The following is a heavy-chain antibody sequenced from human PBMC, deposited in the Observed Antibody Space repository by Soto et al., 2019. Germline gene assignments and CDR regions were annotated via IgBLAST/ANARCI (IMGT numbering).Heavy chain of an antibody. D-gene: IGHD3-22*01. Sequence: PGGSLRLSCAASGFTFSNAWMNWVRQAPGKGLERVGRIKNKTDGGTTYYAAPVKGRFTFSRDDSKNTLYLQMNSLKSVDIAVYYFTTVPWMIAPDWGQGTLVTVS. CDR2: IKNKTDGGTT. CDR3: TTVPWMIAPD. J-gene: IGHJ4*02. CDR1: GFTFSNAW. V-gene: IGHV3-15*07.